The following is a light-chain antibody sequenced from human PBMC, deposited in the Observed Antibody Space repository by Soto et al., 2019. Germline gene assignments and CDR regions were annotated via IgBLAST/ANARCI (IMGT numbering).Light chain of an antibody. V-gene: IGKV3-11*01. Sequence: EIVLTQSPATLSLSPGEIATLSCRASQSVSRYLAWYQLKPGQAPRLLIYDASNRATGIPARFSGSGSGTDFTLTISSLEPEDFAVYYCQQRSNWYTFGQGTKLEIK. J-gene: IGKJ2*01. CDR3: QQRSNWYT. CDR1: QSVSRY. CDR2: DAS.